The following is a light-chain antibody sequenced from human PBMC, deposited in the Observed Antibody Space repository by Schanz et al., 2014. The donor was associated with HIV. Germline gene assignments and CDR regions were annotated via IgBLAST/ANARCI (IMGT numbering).Light chain of an antibody. CDR2: DVS. J-gene: IGLJ3*02. CDR3: QSYDSSLSAWV. CDR1: SSDVGNYNL. Sequence: QSALTQPASVSGSPGQLITISCTATSSDVGNYNLVSWYQQPPGKVPTVMIYDVSNRPSGVPDRFSGSKSGTSASLAITGLQAEDEADYYCQSYDSSLSAWVFGGGTKLTVL. V-gene: IGLV2-14*02.